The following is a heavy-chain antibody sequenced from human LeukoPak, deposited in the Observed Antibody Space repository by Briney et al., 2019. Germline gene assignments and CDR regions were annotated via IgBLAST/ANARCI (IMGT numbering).Heavy chain of an antibody. D-gene: IGHD3-16*01. CDR1: GFTFSSYA. J-gene: IGHJ3*02. CDR3: AKLSGNYCWGAFDI. V-gene: IGHV3-23*01. Sequence: PGGSLRLSCAASGFTFSSYAMNWVRQAPGKGLEWVSGISGSGGGTYYADSVKGRFTTSRDNSKNMVFLQMNSLRAEDTAVYYCAKLSGNYCWGAFDIWGQGTMVTVSS. CDR2: ISGSGGGT.